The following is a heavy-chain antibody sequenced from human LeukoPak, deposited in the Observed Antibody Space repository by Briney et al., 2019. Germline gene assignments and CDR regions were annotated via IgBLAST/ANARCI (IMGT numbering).Heavy chain of an antibody. D-gene: IGHD6-19*01. J-gene: IGHJ5*02. V-gene: IGHV4-4*07. CDR2: IHTNGGN. CDR3: ARELAVAGTVTHRFDP. Sequence: PSXXXXXTCTXAGGSITSYYWSSIRQPAGKGLEWIGRIHTNGGNNYNTSLSSRVTLSVDKSKKQLSLKRTSVTAADTALYYCARELAVAGTVTHRFDPWGQGTLVTVSS. CDR1: GGSITSYY.